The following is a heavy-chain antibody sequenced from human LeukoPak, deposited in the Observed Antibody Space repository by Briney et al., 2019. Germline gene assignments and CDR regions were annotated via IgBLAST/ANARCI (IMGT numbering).Heavy chain of an antibody. D-gene: IGHD3-10*01. CDR2: ISYDGSNK. CDR1: GFTFSSYG. J-gene: IGHJ5*02. Sequence: GGSLRLSCAASGFTFSSYGMHWVRQAPGKGLEWVAVISYDGSNKYYADSVKGRITISRDNSKNTLYLQMNTLTAEDTAVYYCARDRGITMVRGVIRHLSFDPWAQGPLVTVSS. V-gene: IGHV3-30*03. CDR3: ARDRGITMVRGVIRHLSFDP.